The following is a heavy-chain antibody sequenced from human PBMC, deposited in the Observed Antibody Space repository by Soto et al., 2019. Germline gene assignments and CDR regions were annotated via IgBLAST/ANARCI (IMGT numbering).Heavy chain of an antibody. J-gene: IGHJ5*02. CDR3: ARPYIALRKNNWFDT. Sequence: SETLSLTCTVSGDSIISSDFYWGWVRQPPGKGLEWIGSIFYLGSSYYNPSLKSRVTMSVDTSKNQFSLRLRSVTAADTALYLCARPYIALRKNNWFDTWRQRLMVTVSS. CDR2: IFYLGSS. CDR1: GDSIISSDFY. D-gene: IGHD6-13*01. V-gene: IGHV4-39*01.